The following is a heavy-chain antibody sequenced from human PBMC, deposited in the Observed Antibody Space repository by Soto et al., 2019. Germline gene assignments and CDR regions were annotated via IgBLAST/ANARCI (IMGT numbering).Heavy chain of an antibody. Sequence: GGSLRLSCAASGFTFDDYAMHWVRQAPGKGLEWVSGISWNSGSIGYADSVKGRFTISRDNAKNSLYLQMNSLRAEDTALYYCAKPPLGELSYAFDIWGQGTMVTVSS. CDR3: AKPPLGELSYAFDI. CDR1: GFTFDDYA. D-gene: IGHD3-16*02. V-gene: IGHV3-9*01. CDR2: ISWNSGSI. J-gene: IGHJ3*02.